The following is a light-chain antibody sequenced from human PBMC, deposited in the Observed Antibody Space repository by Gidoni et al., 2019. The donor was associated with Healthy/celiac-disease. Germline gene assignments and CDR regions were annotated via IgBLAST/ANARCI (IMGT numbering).Light chain of an antibody. V-gene: IGKV2-28*01. Sequence: DIVMTQSPLSLPVTPGEPASISCRASQSLLHSNVYNYLDWYLQKPGQSPQLLIYLGSNRASGVPDRFSGSGSGTDFTLKISRVEAEDVGVYYCMQARQTPVTFGPGTKVDIK. CDR2: LGS. CDR3: MQARQTPVT. J-gene: IGKJ3*01. CDR1: QSLLHSNVYNY.